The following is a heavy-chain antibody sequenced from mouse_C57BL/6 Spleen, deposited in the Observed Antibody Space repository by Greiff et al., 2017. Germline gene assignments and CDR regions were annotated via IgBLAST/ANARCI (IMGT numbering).Heavy chain of an antibody. CDR2: IYPGSGST. J-gene: IGHJ1*03. CDR1: GYTFTSYW. Sequence: QVQLQQPGAELVKPGASVKMSCKASGYTFTSYWITWVKQRPGQGLEWVGDIYPGSGSTNYNEKFKSKATLTVDTSSSTAYMQLSSLTSEDSAVYYCARREFWYFDVWGTGTTVTVSS. V-gene: IGHV1-55*01. CDR3: ARREFWYFDV.